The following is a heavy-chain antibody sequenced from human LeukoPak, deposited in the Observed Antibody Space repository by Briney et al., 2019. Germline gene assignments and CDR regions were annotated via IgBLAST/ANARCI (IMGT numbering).Heavy chain of an antibody. D-gene: IGHD3-9*01. CDR2: IYYSGST. CDR3: ARLRPDYDILTGFGTDV. J-gene: IGHJ6*02. CDR1: GGSISTYY. Sequence: KPSETLSLACTVSGGSISTYYWSWIRQPPEKGLEWIGYIYYSGSTNYSPSLKSRVTMSVDTSKNQFSLTLSSVTAADTAVYYCARLRPDYDILTGFGTDVWGQGTTVTVSS. V-gene: IGHV4-59*01.